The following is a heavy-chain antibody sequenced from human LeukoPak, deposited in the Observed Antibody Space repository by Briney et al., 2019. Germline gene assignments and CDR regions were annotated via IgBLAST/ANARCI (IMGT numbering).Heavy chain of an antibody. J-gene: IGHJ6*03. Sequence: ASVKVSCKASGYTFTGYYMHWVRQAPGQGLEWMGWINPNSGGTNYAQKLQGRVTMTRDTSISTAYMELSRLRSDDTAVYYCARGNRITIFGVVTPGYYYMDVWGKGTTVTVSS. V-gene: IGHV1-2*02. CDR3: ARGNRITIFGVVTPGYYYMDV. CDR1: GYTFTGYY. CDR2: INPNSGGT. D-gene: IGHD3-3*01.